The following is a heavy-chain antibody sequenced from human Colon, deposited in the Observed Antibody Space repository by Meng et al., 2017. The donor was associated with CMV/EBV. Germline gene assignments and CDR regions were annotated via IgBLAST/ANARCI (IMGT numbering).Heavy chain of an antibody. CDR3: AKGGVDTSMIYFDDMDV. CDR2: ISSSSSPI. V-gene: IGHV3-48*04. D-gene: IGHD5-18*01. CDR1: GFTFSTYS. Sequence: GGSLRLSCAASGFTFSTYSMNWVRQAPGKGLEWVSYISSSSSPIYYADSVRGRFTISRDNAKKSLYLQMNSLRAEDSAVYYCAKGGVDTSMIYFDDMDVWGQGTTVTVSS. J-gene: IGHJ6*02.